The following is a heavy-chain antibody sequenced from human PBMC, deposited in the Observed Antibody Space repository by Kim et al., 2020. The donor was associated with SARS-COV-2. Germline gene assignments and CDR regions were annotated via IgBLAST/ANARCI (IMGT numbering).Heavy chain of an antibody. CDR1: GFTVSNNY. CDR2: IYSGGST. Sequence: CAAAGFTVSNNYMSWVRQAPGKGLEWVSVIYSGGSTYYADSVKDRFTISRDNSKNTLYLQMNSLRAEDTAVYYCATYLPGAAISWGQGTLAT. D-gene: IGHD6-13*01. CDR3: ATYLPGAAIS. J-gene: IGHJ4*02. V-gene: IGHV3-53*01.